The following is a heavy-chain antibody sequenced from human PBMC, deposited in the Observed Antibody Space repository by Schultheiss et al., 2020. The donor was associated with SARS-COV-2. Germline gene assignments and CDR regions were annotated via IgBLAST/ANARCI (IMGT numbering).Heavy chain of an antibody. CDR2: INHSGST. Sequence: SQTLSLTCTVSGGSISSYYWSWIRQPPGKGLEWIGEINHSGSTNYNPSLKSRVTISVDTSKNQFSLKLSSVTAADTAVYYCARRGRWLQLNDYWGQGTLVTVSS. J-gene: IGHJ4*02. D-gene: IGHD5-24*01. CDR1: GGSISSYY. CDR3: ARRGRWLQLNDY. V-gene: IGHV4-34*01.